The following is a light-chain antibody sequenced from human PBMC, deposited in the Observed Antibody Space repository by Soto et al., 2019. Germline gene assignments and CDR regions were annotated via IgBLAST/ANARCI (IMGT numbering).Light chain of an antibody. CDR2: DVS. CDR1: SSDVGGYNY. V-gene: IGLV2-14*01. J-gene: IGLJ1*01. CDR3: SSYTSSSIP. Sequence: QSALTQPASVSGSPGQSITISCTGTSSDVGGYNYVSWYQQHPGKAPKLMIYDVSNRPSGVSNRFSGSKSGNTASLTISGLQAEDEADYYCSSYTSSSIPFGTRTKLTVL.